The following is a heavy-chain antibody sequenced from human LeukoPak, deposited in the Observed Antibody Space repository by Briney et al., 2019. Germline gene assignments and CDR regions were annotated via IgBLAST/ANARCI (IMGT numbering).Heavy chain of an antibody. CDR2: ISSDGSNK. J-gene: IGHJ4*02. CDR3: VREGFYESGSLPTFYFDY. D-gene: IGHD3-10*01. V-gene: IGHV3-30-3*01. Sequence: GGSLRLSCAVSGFSFSSYSMHWVRQAPGKGLEWAAVISSDGSNKYYADSVKGRFTISRDSSSKMVSLQMNSLGTEDTAVYYCVREGFYESGSLPTFYFDYWGQGTLVTVSS. CDR1: GFSFSSYS.